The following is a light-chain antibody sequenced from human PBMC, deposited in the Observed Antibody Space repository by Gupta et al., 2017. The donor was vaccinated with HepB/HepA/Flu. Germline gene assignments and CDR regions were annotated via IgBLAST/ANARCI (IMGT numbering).Light chain of an antibody. V-gene: IGKV3-11*01. J-gene: IGKJ5*01. CDR2: DAS. CDR1: QTINKY. CDR3: QQRAIWPPIT. Sequence: DIALTQSPATLSLSPGGTAPLSCRASQTINKYSAWYQQKPGQAPRLLIYDASSRATSIPGRCSGSGCGTDFTLPISTREPEDFAVNYCQQRAIWPPITFGQGTRLEIK.